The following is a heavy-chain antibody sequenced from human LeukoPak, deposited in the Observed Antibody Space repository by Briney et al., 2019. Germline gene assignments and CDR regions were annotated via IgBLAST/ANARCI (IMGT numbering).Heavy chain of an antibody. V-gene: IGHV4-39*07. CDR3: ARVYSSSLPYFDY. Sequence: PSETLSLTCTVSGGSISSSSYYWGWIRQPPGKGLEWIGSIYYSGSTYYNPSLKSRVTISVDKSKNQFSLKLSSVTAADTAVYYCARVYSSSLPYFDYWGQGTLVTVSS. CDR1: GGSISSSSYY. J-gene: IGHJ4*02. D-gene: IGHD6-13*01. CDR2: IYYSGST.